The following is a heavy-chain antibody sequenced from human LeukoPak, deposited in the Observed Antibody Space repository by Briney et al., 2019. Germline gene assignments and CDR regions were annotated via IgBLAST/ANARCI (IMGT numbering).Heavy chain of an antibody. V-gene: IGHV3-74*01. D-gene: IGHD2-15*01. CDR3: TGPGGGGSHMAFDP. J-gene: IGHJ5*02. Sequence: GGSLRLSCAASGFTFSSYWMHWVRQSPGKGLVWVSCISGDGSNRRYADSAKGRFTISRDNAKDTLYLQLDSLRVEDTAVYYCTGPGGGGSHMAFDPWGQGTLVTVSS. CDR2: ISGDGSNR. CDR1: GFTFSSYW.